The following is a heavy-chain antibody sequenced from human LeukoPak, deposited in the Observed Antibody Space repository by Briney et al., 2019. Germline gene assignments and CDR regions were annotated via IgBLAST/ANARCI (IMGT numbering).Heavy chain of an antibody. D-gene: IGHD6-13*01. Sequence: PGRSLRLPCAASGFTFDDYAMHWVRQAPGKGLEWVSGISWNSGSIAYADSVKGRFTISRDNAKNSLYLQMNSLRAEDTALYYCAKESIAVAGQTSFDYWGQGTLVTVSS. CDR1: GFTFDDYA. V-gene: IGHV3-9*01. CDR3: AKESIAVAGQTSFDY. CDR2: ISWNSGSI. J-gene: IGHJ4*02.